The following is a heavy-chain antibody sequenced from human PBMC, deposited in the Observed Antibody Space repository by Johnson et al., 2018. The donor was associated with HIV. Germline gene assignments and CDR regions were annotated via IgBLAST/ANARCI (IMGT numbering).Heavy chain of an antibody. CDR1: GFTFSSYD. D-gene: IGHD1-26*01. CDR2: IGTAGDT. CDR3: ARDRTGGSYPRAFDI. J-gene: IGHJ3*02. V-gene: IGHV3-13*01. Sequence: VQLVESGGGLKQPGGSLRLSCAASGFTFSSYDMHWVRQATGKGLEWVSTIGTAGDTYYPGSVKGRFTVSREDAKNSLYLQMNSLRAEDTALYYCARDRTGGSYPRAFDIWGQGTLVTVSS.